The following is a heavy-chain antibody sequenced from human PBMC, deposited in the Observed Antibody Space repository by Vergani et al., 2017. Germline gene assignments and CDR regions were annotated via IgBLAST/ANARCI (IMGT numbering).Heavy chain of an antibody. J-gene: IGHJ5*02. Sequence: EVQLVASGGGLVQRGGSLRLSCEASGFTFSNLWMTWVRQAPGKGLEWVANIKYDGSKKNYVDSVKGRFTISRDNAKNSLYLQMNNLRVEDTAVYFCARWPHGYTDGGDISQVGPWGQGNLVTVFS. CDR3: ARWPHGYTDGGDISQVGP. V-gene: IGHV3-7*01. CDR1: GFTFSNLW. D-gene: IGHD5-18*01. CDR2: IKYDGSKK.